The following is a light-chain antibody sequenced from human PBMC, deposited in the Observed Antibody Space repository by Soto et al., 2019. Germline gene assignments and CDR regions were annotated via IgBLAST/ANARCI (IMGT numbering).Light chain of an antibody. CDR2: GNN. Sequence: QSVLTQPPSVSGAPGQRVTISCTGSSSNIGAGYDVHWYQQLPGTAPKVLIYGNNNRPSGVPDRISGSKSGTSASLAITGLQAEDEGDYHCQYFDSSLNVVVFGGGTKVTVL. J-gene: IGLJ3*02. CDR3: QYFDSSLNVVV. V-gene: IGLV1-40*01. CDR1: SSNIGAGYD.